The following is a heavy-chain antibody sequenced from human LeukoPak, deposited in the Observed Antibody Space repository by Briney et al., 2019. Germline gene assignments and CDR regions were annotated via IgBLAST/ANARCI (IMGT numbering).Heavy chain of an antibody. J-gene: IGHJ4*02. CDR2: ISGSGGST. CDR1: GSTFSTYL. D-gene: IGHD6-13*01. Sequence: GGSLRLSCTASGSTFSTYLMSWTRQAPGKGLEWLSGISGSGGSTYYADSVKGRFTISRDNSKNTLYLQMNSLRAEDTAMYYCAKDHTSSPAGVWGQGTLVTVSS. V-gene: IGHV3-23*01. CDR3: AKDHTSSPAGV.